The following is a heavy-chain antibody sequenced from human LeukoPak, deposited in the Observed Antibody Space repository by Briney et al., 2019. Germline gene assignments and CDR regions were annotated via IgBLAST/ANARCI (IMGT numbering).Heavy chain of an antibody. J-gene: IGHJ4*02. D-gene: IGHD4-17*01. CDR1: GGTFSSYA. CDR2: IIPIFGTA. CDR3: ATSTTVITN. V-gene: IGHV1-69*06. Sequence: SVKASCKASGGTFSSYAISWVQQAPGQGLEWMGGIIPIFGTANYAQKFQGRVTITADKSTSTAYMELSSLRSEDTAVYYCATSTTVITNWGQGTLVTVSS.